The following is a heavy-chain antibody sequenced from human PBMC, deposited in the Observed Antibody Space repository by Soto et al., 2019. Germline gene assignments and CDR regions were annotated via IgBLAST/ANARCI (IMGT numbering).Heavy chain of an antibody. D-gene: IGHD3-22*01. J-gene: IGHJ4*02. V-gene: IGHV1-18*01. CDR2: ISTYNGNT. Sequence: QVQLVQSGAEVKKPGASVKVSCKASGYTFTTYGMSWVRQAPGQGLDWMGWISTYNGNTKYAERLQGRVTMTTDTTTSTAYMELRSLRSDDTAVYYCARGPTDYYDNSGNYFLDYSGQGTLVTVSS. CDR1: GYTFTTYG. CDR3: ARGPTDYYDNSGNYFLDY.